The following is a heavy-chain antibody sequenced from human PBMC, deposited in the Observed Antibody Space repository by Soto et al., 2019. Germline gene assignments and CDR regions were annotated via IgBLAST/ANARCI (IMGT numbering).Heavy chain of an antibody. D-gene: IGHD2-2*02. CDR3: ARAPDLEYPYYFDY. CDR2: INPNSGGT. V-gene: IGHV1-2*04. Sequence: ASVKVSCKASGYTFTGYYMHWVRQAPGQGLEWMGWINPNSGGTNYAQKFQGWVTMTRDTSISTAYMELSRLRSDDTAVYYCARAPDLEYPYYFDYWGQGTLVTVSS. J-gene: IGHJ4*02. CDR1: GYTFTGYY.